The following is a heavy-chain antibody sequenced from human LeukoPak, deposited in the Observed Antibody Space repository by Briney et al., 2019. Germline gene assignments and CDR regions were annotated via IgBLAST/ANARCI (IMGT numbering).Heavy chain of an antibody. CDR2: IYPGDCDT. CDR1: GCNFTSYW. Sequence: GEALQSSFKGVGCNFTSYWIGWGRRMPGKGGEGMGIIYPGDCDTIYSPSFQGQVTISAAKSINTPYLQWSSLKASDTAMYYCARVYDSSGYYWYGFDIWGQGTMVTVSS. CDR3: ARVYDSSGYYWYGFDI. J-gene: IGHJ3*02. D-gene: IGHD3-22*01. V-gene: IGHV5-51*01.